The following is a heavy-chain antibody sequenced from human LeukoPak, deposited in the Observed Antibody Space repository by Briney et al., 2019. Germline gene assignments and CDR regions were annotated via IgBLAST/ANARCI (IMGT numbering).Heavy chain of an antibody. V-gene: IGHV3-21*01. CDR2: ISSSSSYI. CDR3: ARYPYRGDSSGYYKRGSY. Sequence: GGSLRLSCAASGFTFSSYSMNWVRQAPGKGLEWVSSISSSSSYIYYADSVKGRFTISRDNAKNSLYLQMNSLRAEDTAVYYCARYPYRGDSSGYYKRGSYWGQGTLVTVSS. D-gene: IGHD3-22*01. CDR1: GFTFSSYS. J-gene: IGHJ4*02.